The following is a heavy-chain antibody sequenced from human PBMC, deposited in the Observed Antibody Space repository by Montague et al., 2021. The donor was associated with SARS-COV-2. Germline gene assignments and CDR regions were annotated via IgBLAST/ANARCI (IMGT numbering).Heavy chain of an antibody. Sequence: SETLSLTCTVSGGSITSSAYYWSWIRQSPGKGLEWIGTIYYSGNTYSNPSLKSRLTISMDTSKSQVSLKINPVTAADTAVYFCASLGSPAYCGGDCYLRDYGMDVWGQGTRVTVSS. J-gene: IGHJ6*02. D-gene: IGHD2-21*02. CDR1: GGSITSSAYY. V-gene: IGHV4-39*01. CDR3: ASLGSPAYCGGDCYLRDYGMDV. CDR2: IYYSGNT.